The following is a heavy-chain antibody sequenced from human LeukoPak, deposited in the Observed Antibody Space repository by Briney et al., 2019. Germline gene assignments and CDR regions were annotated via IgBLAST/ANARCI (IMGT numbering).Heavy chain of an antibody. Sequence: SETLSLTCTVSGGSISSSSYYWGWIRQPPGKGLEWIGSIYYSGSTYYNPSLKSRVTISVDTSKNQFSLKLSSVTAADTAVYYCARGDYSNYGWFDPWGQGTLVTVSS. V-gene: IGHV4-39*01. CDR1: GGSISSSSYY. D-gene: IGHD4-11*01. J-gene: IGHJ5*02. CDR2: IYYSGST. CDR3: ARGDYSNYGWFDP.